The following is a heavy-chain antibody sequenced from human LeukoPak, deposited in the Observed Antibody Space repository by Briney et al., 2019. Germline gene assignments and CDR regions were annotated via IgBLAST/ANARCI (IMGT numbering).Heavy chain of an antibody. Sequence: ASVKVSCKASGYTFTGYYMHWVRQAPGQGLEWMGWINPNSGGTNYAQKFQGRVTMTRDTSISTAYMELSRLRSDDTAVYYCARVRHGGYSYGAFDYWGQETLVTVSS. CDR1: GYTFTGYY. CDR3: ARVRHGGYSYGAFDY. D-gene: IGHD5-18*01. CDR2: INPNSGGT. V-gene: IGHV1-2*02. J-gene: IGHJ4*02.